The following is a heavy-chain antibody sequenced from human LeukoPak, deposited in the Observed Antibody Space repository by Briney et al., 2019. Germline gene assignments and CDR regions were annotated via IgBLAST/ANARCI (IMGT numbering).Heavy chain of an antibody. Sequence: PSETLSLTCTVSGGSISSGGYYRSWIRQHPGKGLEWIGYIYYSGSTYYNPSLKSRVTISVDTSKNQFSLKLSSVTAADTAVYYCARDIPHDSSGPTKNYYGMDVWGQGTTVTVSS. J-gene: IGHJ6*02. CDR2: IYYSGST. V-gene: IGHV4-31*03. CDR1: GGSISSGGYY. CDR3: ARDIPHDSSGPTKNYYGMDV. D-gene: IGHD3-22*01.